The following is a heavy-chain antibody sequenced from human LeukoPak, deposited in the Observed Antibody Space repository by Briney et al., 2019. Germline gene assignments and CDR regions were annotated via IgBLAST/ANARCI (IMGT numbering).Heavy chain of an antibody. CDR1: GFTFSSSA. J-gene: IGHJ4*02. V-gene: IGHV3-23*01. CDR3: ARYSHSSGMDY. Sequence: GGSLRLSCTTSGFTFSSSAMSWVRQAPGKGLEWVSDINSSGGRTYYADSVKGRFTISRDNSKNTLYLQMNSLRAEDTAVYYCARYSHSSGMDYWGQGTLVTVSS. CDR2: INSSGGRT. D-gene: IGHD6-19*01.